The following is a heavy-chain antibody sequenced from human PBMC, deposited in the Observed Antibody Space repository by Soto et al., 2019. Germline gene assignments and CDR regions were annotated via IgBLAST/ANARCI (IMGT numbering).Heavy chain of an antibody. CDR3: ARTDSSGFDH. Sequence: QVQLVQSGAEVKKPGASVKVSCKASGYTFTNYYIHWVRQAPGQGLEWMGIINPSGGTTTYAQKFQGRVTMTRDTSTRIVYMELSSLRSEDTAVYYCARTDSSGFDHWGQGTLVTVSS. V-gene: IGHV1-46*01. J-gene: IGHJ4*02. D-gene: IGHD3-22*01. CDR2: INPSGGTT. CDR1: GYTFTNYY.